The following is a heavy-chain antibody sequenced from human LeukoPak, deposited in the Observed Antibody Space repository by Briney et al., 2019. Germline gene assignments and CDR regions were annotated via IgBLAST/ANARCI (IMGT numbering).Heavy chain of an antibody. D-gene: IGHD1-26*01. V-gene: IGHV4-34*01. J-gene: IGHJ4*02. CDR1: GGSFSGYY. CDR2: INHSEST. CDR3: ARVKIVVGAVDY. Sequence: PSETLSLTCAVYGGSFSGYYWSWIRQPPGKRLEWIGEINHSESTSYNPSLKSRVTISVDKSKNQFSLKLSSVTAADTAVYYCARVKIVVGAVDYWGQGTLVTVSS.